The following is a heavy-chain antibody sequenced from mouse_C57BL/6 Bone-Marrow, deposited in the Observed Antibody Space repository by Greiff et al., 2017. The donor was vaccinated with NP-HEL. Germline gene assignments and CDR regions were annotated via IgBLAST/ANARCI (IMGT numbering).Heavy chain of an antibody. Sequence: VQLKQSGAELVKPGASVKLSCTASGFNIKDYYMHWVKQRTEQGLEWIGRIDPEDGETKYAPKFKGKATITADTSSNTAYLQLSSLTSEDTAVYYCALYDGYYAWFAYWGQGTLVTVSA. CDR3: ALYDGYYAWFAY. J-gene: IGHJ3*01. CDR1: GFNIKDYY. D-gene: IGHD2-3*01. CDR2: IDPEDGET. V-gene: IGHV14-2*01.